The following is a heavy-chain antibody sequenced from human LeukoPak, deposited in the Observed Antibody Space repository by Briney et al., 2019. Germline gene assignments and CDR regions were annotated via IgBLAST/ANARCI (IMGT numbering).Heavy chain of an antibody. CDR2: IWYDGSNK. J-gene: IGHJ4*02. V-gene: IGHV3-33*06. D-gene: IGHD2-21*01. CDR3: AKDYSFYFDC. Sequence: GRSLRLSCAASGFTFTSYCWNGVRQAPGKGLEWVAVIWYDGSNKYYADSVKGRFTISRDSSKDTLYLQMNSLRAEDTAVYYCAKDYSFYFDCWGRGTMLTVSS. CDR1: GFTFTSYC.